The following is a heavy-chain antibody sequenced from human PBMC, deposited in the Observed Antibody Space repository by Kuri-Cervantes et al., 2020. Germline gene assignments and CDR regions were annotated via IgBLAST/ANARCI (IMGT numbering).Heavy chain of an antibody. J-gene: IGHJ6*02. D-gene: IGHD3-9*01. Sequence: ASVKVSCKASGYTFTSYDINWVRQATGQGLEWMGWTNPNSGNTGYAQKFQGRVTMTRNTSISTAYMELSSLRSEDTAVYYCAREYYDILTGYSPNYYYYYGMDVWGQGTTVTVSS. CDR1: GYTFTSYD. V-gene: IGHV1-8*01. CDR2: TNPNSGNT. CDR3: AREYYDILTGYSPNYYYYYGMDV.